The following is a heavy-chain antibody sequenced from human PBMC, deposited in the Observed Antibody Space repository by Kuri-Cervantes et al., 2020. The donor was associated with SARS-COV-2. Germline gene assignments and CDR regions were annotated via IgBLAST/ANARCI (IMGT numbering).Heavy chain of an antibody. V-gene: IGHV2-26*01. CDR3: ARIPQLLYDWFDP. J-gene: IGHJ5*02. CDR1: GFSLSTSGVG. Sequence: SGPTLVKPTQTLTLTCTFSGFSLSTSGVGVGWIRQPPGKALEWLAHIFSNDEKSYSTSLKSRLTISKDTSKSQVVLTMTNMDPVDTATYYCARIPQLLYDWFDPWGQGTLVTVSS. CDR2: IFSNDEK. D-gene: IGHD2-2*02.